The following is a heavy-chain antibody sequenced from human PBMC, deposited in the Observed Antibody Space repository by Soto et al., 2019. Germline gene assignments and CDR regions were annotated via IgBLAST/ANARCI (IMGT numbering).Heavy chain of an antibody. J-gene: IGHJ4*02. D-gene: IGHD2-2*01. CDR1: GFTFSSYG. CDR3: AKGGGSTSCDY. V-gene: IGHV3-30*18. Sequence: GGSLRLSCAASGFTFSSYGMHWVRQAPGKGLEWVAVISYDGSNKYYADSVKGRFTISRDNSKNTLYLQMNSLRAEDTAVYYCAKGGGSTSCDYWGQGTLVTVSS. CDR2: ISYDGSNK.